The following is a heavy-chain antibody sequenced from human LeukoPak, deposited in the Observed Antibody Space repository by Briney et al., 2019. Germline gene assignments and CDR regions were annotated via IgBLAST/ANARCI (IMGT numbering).Heavy chain of an antibody. D-gene: IGHD5-12*01. Sequence: ASMKVSCKASGYTFNNYGFSWVRQAPGQGLEWMGWISAYHGKTNYLQKFQGRVTMTTDTSTNTAYMELRSLRSDDTAVYYCARVSTNSRVAGYDPQWYFDLWGRGTPVTVSP. CDR2: ISAYHGKT. CDR1: GYTFNNYG. V-gene: IGHV1-18*04. CDR3: ARVSTNSRVAGYDPQWYFDL. J-gene: IGHJ2*01.